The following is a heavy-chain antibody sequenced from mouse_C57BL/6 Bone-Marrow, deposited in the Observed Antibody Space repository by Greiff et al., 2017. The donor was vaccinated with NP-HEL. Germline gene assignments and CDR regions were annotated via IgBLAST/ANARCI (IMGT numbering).Heavy chain of an antibody. CDR1: GFNIKDDY. CDR3: TTNDYGSSYDAMDY. V-gene: IGHV14-4*01. J-gene: IGHJ4*01. D-gene: IGHD1-1*01. CDR2: IDPENGDT. Sequence: DVQLQESGAELVRPGASVKLSCTASGFNIKDDYMHWVKQRPEQGLEWIGWIDPENGDTEYASKFQGKATITADTSSNTAYLQLSSLTSEDTAVYYCTTNDYGSSYDAMDYWGQGTSVTVSS.